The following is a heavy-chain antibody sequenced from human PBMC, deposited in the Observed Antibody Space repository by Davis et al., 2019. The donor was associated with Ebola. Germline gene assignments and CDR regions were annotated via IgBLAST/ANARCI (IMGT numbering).Heavy chain of an antibody. D-gene: IGHD3-3*01. CDR2: INHSGST. Sequence: PSETLSLTCAVYGGSFSGYYWSWIRQPPGKGLERIGEINHSGSTNYNPSLKSRVTISVDTSKNQFSLKLSSVTAADTAVYYCARGLQSPITIFGVVTRSYYFDYWGQGTLVTVSS. CDR3: ARGLQSPITIFGVVTRSYYFDY. J-gene: IGHJ4*02. CDR1: GGSFSGYY. V-gene: IGHV4-34*01.